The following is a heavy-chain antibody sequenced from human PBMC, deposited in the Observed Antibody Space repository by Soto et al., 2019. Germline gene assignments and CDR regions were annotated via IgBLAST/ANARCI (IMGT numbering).Heavy chain of an antibody. CDR3: ARAAGRFWSYGDETQYYFDY. Sequence: SETLSLTCTVSGGSISSGDYYWSWIRQPPGKGLEWIGYIYYSGSTYYNPSLKSRVTISVDTSKNQFSLKLSSVTAADTAVYYCARAAGRFWSYGDETQYYFDYWGQGTLVTVSS. CDR2: IYYSGST. V-gene: IGHV4-30-4*01. CDR1: GGSISSGDYY. J-gene: IGHJ4*02. D-gene: IGHD4-17*01.